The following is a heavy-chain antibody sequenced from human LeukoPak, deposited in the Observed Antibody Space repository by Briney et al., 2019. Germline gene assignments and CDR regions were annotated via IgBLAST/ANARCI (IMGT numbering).Heavy chain of an antibody. CDR3: AEGGQWLRV. CDR1: GGSISSYC. V-gene: IGHV4-4*07. J-gene: IGHJ4*02. Sequence: PSETLSLTCTVSGGSISSYCWSCLRQPAGKGLEWIGRICTSGSTNYNPSLKSRVTMSVDTSKNQFSLKLSSVTAADTAVYYCAEGGQWLRVWGQGTLVTVSS. CDR2: ICTSGST. D-gene: IGHD6-19*01.